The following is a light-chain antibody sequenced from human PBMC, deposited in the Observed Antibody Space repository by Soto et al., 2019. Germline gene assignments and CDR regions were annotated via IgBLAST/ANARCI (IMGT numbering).Light chain of an antibody. V-gene: IGKV3-15*01. CDR3: QQYNNWPPYT. Sequence: EIVMKQSRATLSVSPGERATLSCRASQSVSSNLAWYQQKPGQAPRLLIYGASTRATGIPARFSGSGSGTEFTLNISSLQSEDFAVYYCQQYNNWPPYTFGQGTKLEIK. J-gene: IGKJ2*01. CDR1: QSVSSN. CDR2: GAS.